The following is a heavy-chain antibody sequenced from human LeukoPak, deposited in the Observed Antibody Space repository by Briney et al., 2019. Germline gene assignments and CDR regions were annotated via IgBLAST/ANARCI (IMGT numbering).Heavy chain of an antibody. CDR2: IFYNGST. J-gene: IGHJ6*02. D-gene: IGHD2-2*01. Sequence: SETLSLTCTVSGGSIRTYYWGWIRQPPGKGLEWIGYIFYNGSTNYNPSLKSRVTISIDTSKNQFSLKLNSVTAADTAVYYCARDRVVVLPAVTYGMDVWGQGTTVAVSS. CDR1: GGSIRTYY. CDR3: ARDRVVVLPAVTYGMDV. V-gene: IGHV4-59*01.